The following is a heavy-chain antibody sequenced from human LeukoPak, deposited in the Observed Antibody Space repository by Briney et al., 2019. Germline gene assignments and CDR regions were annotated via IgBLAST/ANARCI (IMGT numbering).Heavy chain of an antibody. CDR3: ASSYSEVFDY. CDR2: INHSGST. CDR1: GGSFSGYY. D-gene: IGHD1-26*01. Sequence: NTSETLSLTCAVYGGSFSGYYWSWIRQPPGKGLEWIGEINHSGSTNYNPSLKSRVTISVDTSKNQFSLKLSSVTAADTAVYYCASSYSEVFDYWGQGTLVTVSS. J-gene: IGHJ4*02. V-gene: IGHV4-34*01.